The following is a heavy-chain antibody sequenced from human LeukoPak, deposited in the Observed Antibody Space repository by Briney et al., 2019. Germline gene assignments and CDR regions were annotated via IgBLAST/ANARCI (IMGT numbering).Heavy chain of an antibody. Sequence: KTSEPLSLTCTVSGGSISSYYWSWIRQPPGKGLEWIGYIHYSGSTNYNPSLKSRVTISVGTSKNLFSLKLSSVTAADTAVYYCARGPYDFWCGYPRWFDLWGEGTLVTVSS. J-gene: IGHJ5*02. CDR1: GGSISSYY. V-gene: IGHV4-59*01. CDR2: IHYSGST. CDR3: ARGPYDFWCGYPRWFDL. D-gene: IGHD3-3*01.